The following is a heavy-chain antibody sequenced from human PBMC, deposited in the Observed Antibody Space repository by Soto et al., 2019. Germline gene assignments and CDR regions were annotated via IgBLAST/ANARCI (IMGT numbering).Heavy chain of an antibody. J-gene: IGHJ4*02. CDR3: AKGSLSRTGTHFRY. V-gene: IGHV3-23*01. CDR2: ISGSGGIT. CDR1: GFTFSSYA. D-gene: IGHD1-7*01. Sequence: GGSLRRSCAASGFTFSSYAMSCVRQAPWKGLEWFSAISGSGGITYYADSVKGRFTISRDNSKNTLYLQMNSLRAEDTAVYYCAKGSLSRTGTHFRYWAQGTLVTFSS.